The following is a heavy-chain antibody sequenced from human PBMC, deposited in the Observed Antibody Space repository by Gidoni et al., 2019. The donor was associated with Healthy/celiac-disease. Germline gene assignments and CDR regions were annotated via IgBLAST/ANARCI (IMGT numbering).Heavy chain of an antibody. CDR2: INPSGGST. CDR3: ARDRVLGVGATGYYGMDV. J-gene: IGHJ6*02. CDR1: GYTFTSYY. Sequence: QVQLVQSGAEVKKPGASVKVSCKASGYTFTSYYMHWVRQAPGQGLEWMGIINPSGGSTSYAQKFQGRVTMTRDTSTSTVYMELSSLRSEDTAVYYCARDRVLGVGATGYYGMDVWGQGTTVTVSS. D-gene: IGHD1-26*01. V-gene: IGHV1-46*01.